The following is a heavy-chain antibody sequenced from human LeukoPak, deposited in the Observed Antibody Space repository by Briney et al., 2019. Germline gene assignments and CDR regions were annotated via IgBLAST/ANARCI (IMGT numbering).Heavy chain of an antibody. CDR1: GFTFSSYG. D-gene: IGHD2-15*01. J-gene: IGHJ4*02. CDR3: ARDRTATSSPVDY. Sequence: VGSLRLSCAASGFTFSSYGMHWVRQAPGKGLEWVAVIWYDGSNKYYADSVKGRFTISRDNSMNTLYLQMNSLRAEDTAVYYCARDRTATSSPVDYWGQGTLVTVSS. V-gene: IGHV3-33*01. CDR2: IWYDGSNK.